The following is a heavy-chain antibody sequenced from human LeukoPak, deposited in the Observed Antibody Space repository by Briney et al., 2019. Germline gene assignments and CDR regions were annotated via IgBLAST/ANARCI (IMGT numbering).Heavy chain of an antibody. V-gene: IGHV3-74*01. CDR2: INSDGSSP. Sequence: GGSLRLSCAASGFPFSSHWMHWVRQAPGKGLVWVSRINSDGSSPIYADSVKGRFTISRDNAKNTLYLQMNSLRAEDTAVYYCARKIAAAVSSGDYWGQGTLVTVSS. CDR3: ARKIAAAVSSGDY. D-gene: IGHD6-13*01. CDR1: GFPFSSHW. J-gene: IGHJ4*02.